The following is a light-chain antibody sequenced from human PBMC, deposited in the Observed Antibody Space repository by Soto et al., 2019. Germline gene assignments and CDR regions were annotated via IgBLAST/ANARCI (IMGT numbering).Light chain of an antibody. V-gene: IGKV3-20*01. CDR3: QQYGSSPLIT. CDR1: HRLSVSD. Sequence: EIVLTQSPGTLSLSPGQRSTLSVMSSHRLSVSDIAWYQQKPGQAPKFLIYGVSSRATGIPDRFSGSGSGTDFTLTISRLEPEDFAVYHCQQYGSSPLITFGQGTRLEIK. CDR2: GVS. J-gene: IGKJ5*01.